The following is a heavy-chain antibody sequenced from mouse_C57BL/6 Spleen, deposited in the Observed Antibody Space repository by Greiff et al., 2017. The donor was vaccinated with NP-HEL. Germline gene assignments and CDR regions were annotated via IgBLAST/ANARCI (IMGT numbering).Heavy chain of an antibody. Sequence: VQLQQSGPELVKPGASVKISCKASGYSFTGYYMNWVKQSPEKSLEWIGEINPSTGGTTYNQKFKAKATLTVDKSSSTAYMQLTSLTSEDSEVYYYARSNYDSGHEVWGTGTTVTVSS. V-gene: IGHV1-42*01. CDR2: INPSTGGT. J-gene: IGHJ1*03. CDR3: ARSNYDSGHEV. D-gene: IGHD1-1*01. CDR1: GYSFTGYY.